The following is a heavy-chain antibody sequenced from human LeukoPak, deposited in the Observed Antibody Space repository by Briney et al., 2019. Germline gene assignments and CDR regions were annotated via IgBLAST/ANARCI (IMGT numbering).Heavy chain of an antibody. CDR1: GFTFSSYA. V-gene: IGHV3-23*01. CDR3: AKADTAMDIPYFDY. D-gene: IGHD5-18*01. CDR2: ISGSGGST. Sequence: GRSLRLSCAASGFTFSSYAMSWVRQAPGKGLEWVSAISGSGGSTYYADSVKGRFTISRDNSKNTLYLQMNSLRAEDTAVYYCAKADTAMDIPYFDYWGQGTLVTVSS. J-gene: IGHJ4*02.